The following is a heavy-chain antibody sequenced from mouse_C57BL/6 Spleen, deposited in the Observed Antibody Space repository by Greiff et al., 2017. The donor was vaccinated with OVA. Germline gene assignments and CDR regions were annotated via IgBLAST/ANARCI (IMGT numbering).Heavy chain of an antibody. D-gene: IGHD1-1*01. CDR2: IYPRDGST. CDR3: SRRDYVSPWYFDV. CDR1: GYTFTDHT. J-gene: IGHJ1*03. Sequence: QVQLQQSDAELVKPGASVKISCTVSGYTFTDHTIHWLKQRPEQGLEWIGYIYPRDGSTKYNEKFKGRATLTADKSSSTAYMQLNSLTSEDSAVYFCSRRDYVSPWYFDVWGTGTTVTVSS. V-gene: IGHV1-78*01.